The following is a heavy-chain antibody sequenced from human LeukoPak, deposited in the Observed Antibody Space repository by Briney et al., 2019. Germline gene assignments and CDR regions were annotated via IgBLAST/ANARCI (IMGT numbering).Heavy chain of an antibody. D-gene: IGHD3-3*01. CDR3: AKGRITIFGVEPFDP. CDR1: GFTFSTYD. V-gene: IGHV3-23*01. J-gene: IGHJ5*02. Sequence: GGSLRLSCAASGFTFSTYDMSWVRQAPGKGLEWVSSISGSGGSTHYADSVKGRFTISRDNSKNTVYLQMNSLRAEDTAVYYCAKGRITIFGVEPFDPWGQGTLVTVFS. CDR2: ISGSGGST.